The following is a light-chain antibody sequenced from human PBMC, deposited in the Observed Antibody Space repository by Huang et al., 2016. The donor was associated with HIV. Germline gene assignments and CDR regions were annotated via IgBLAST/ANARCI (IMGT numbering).Light chain of an antibody. V-gene: IGKV1-5*03. CDR3: QQYRSFPWT. CDR1: QSVSTW. CDR2: EAS. J-gene: IGKJ1*01. Sequence: DIQMTQSSSTLCASVGDRVTIACRASQSVSTWLAWYQQKAGRAPNLLIYEASTLESGVPSRFSGGGSGTDFTLTISGLQPDDFATYYCQQYRSFPWTFGQGTKVEV.